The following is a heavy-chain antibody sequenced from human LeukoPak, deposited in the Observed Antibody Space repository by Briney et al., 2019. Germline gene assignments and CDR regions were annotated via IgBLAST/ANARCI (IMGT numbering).Heavy chain of an antibody. CDR3: AVAVTVTKPFAY. D-gene: IGHD4-17*01. J-gene: IGHJ4*02. CDR1: GGSFSGYY. CDR2: INHSGST. Sequence: SETLSLTCAVYGGSFSGYYWSWIRQPPGKGLEWIGEINHSGSTNYNPSLKSRVTISVDTSKNQFSLKLSSVTAADTAVYYCAVAVTVTKPFAYWGQGTLVTVSS. V-gene: IGHV4-34*01.